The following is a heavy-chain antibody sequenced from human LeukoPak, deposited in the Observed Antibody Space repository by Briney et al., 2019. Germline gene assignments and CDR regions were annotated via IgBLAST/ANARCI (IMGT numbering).Heavy chain of an antibody. CDR1: GYTFTIYD. CDR3: AREVEKGEWLSPKPDFDP. V-gene: IGHV1-8*01. Sequence: ASVKVSCKASGYTFTIYDINWVRQATGQGLEWMGWMNPNSGNTGYAQKFQGRVTMTRNTSISTAYMELSSLRSEDTAVYYCAREVEKGEWLSPKPDFDPWGQGTLVTVSS. J-gene: IGHJ5*02. CDR2: MNPNSGNT. D-gene: IGHD3-3*01.